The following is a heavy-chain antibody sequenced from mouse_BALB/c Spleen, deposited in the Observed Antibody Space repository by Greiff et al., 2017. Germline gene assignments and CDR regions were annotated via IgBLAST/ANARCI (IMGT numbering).Heavy chain of an antibody. CDR1: GYTFTDYN. CDR2: IYPYNGGT. D-gene: IGHD1-1*01. Sequence: VQLQQSGPELVKPGASVKISCKASGYTFTDYNMHWVKQSHGKSLEWIGYIYPYNGGTGYNQKFKSKATLTVDNSSSTAYMELRSLTSEDSAVYYCARKDYGSSGYFDVWGAGTTVTVSS. CDR3: ARKDYGSSGYFDV. J-gene: IGHJ1*01. V-gene: IGHV1S29*02.